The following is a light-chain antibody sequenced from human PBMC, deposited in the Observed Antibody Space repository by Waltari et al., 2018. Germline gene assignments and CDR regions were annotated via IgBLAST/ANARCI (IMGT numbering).Light chain of an antibody. V-gene: IGLV3-19*01. Sequence: SSDLTQDPNVSVALGQTVRITCQVDILRTYYGNWGRQKPGQAPELVIYGKNNRPSGIPDRFSASSSENTASLIITGAQAEDEADYYCSSRELSGHVVFGGGTRLTVL. J-gene: IGLJ2*01. CDR2: GKN. CDR3: SSRELSGHVV. CDR1: ILRTYY.